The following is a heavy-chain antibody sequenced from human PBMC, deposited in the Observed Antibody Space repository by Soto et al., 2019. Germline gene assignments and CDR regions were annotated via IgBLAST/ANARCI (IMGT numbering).Heavy chain of an antibody. CDR3: ARDPRRDFCSGPHRGGGMDV. CDR1: GGSISSSNW. D-gene: IGHD3-3*01. Sequence: SETLSLTCAVSGGSISSSNWWSWVRQPPGKGLEWIGEIYHSGSTNYNPSLKSRVTISVDKSKNQFSLKLSSVTAADTAVYYCARDPRRDFCSGPHRGGGMDVWGQGTTVTVSS. J-gene: IGHJ6*02. V-gene: IGHV4-4*02. CDR2: IYHSGST.